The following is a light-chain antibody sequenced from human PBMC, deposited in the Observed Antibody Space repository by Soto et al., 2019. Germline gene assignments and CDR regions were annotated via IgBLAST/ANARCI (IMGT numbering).Light chain of an antibody. V-gene: IGLV1-40*01. J-gene: IGLJ2*01. CDR1: SSNIGAGYD. CDR3: QSYDSSLTV. CDR2: GNS. Sequence: QSVLTQPPSVSGAPGQRVTISCTGSSSNIGAGYDVHWYQQLPGTAPKLLIYGNSNRPSGVPDRFSGSKSGTSASLAITGFRPEDEADYYCQSYDSSLTVFGGGTQLTVL.